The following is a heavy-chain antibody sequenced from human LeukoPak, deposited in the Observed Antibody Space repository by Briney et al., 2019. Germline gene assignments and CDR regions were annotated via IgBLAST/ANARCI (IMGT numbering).Heavy chain of an antibody. J-gene: IGHJ4*02. Sequence: GRSLRLSCAASGFTFSSYGMHWVRQAPGKGLEWVAVIWYDGSNKYYADSVKGRFTISRDNSKNTLYLQMNSLRAEDTAVYYCCRTKGSGSYWFVDYWGQGTLVTVSS. CDR3: CRTKGSGSYWFVDY. CDR2: IWYDGSNK. D-gene: IGHD3-10*01. CDR1: GFTFSSYG. V-gene: IGHV3-33*01.